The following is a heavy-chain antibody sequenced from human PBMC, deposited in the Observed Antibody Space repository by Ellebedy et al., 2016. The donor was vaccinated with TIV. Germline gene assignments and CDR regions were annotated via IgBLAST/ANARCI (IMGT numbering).Heavy chain of an antibody. CDR3: AKETLIAVGGPYGMDV. D-gene: IGHD6-19*01. Sequence: GGSLRLXXVASGIIFRNYAMSWVRQAPGKGLEWVSGTSGSGDDTYYADSVKGRFTITRDNSNNALYLKTNNLRAEDTALYYCAKETLIAVGGPYGMDVWGQGTTVTVSS. CDR1: GIIFRNYA. V-gene: IGHV3-23*01. J-gene: IGHJ6*02. CDR2: TSGSGDDT.